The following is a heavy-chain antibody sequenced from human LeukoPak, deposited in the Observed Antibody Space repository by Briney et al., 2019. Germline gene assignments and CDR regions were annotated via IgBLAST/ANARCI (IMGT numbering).Heavy chain of an antibody. Sequence: TPGGSLRLSCAASGFTFSSYSMNWVRQAPGKGLEWIGEINHSGSANYNPSLKSRVTISVDTSKNQFSLKLSSVTAADTAVYYCARESSGWYGFYYMDVWGKGTTVTISS. CDR1: GFTFSSYS. CDR3: ARESSGWYGFYYMDV. D-gene: IGHD6-19*01. CDR2: INHSGSA. V-gene: IGHV4-34*01. J-gene: IGHJ6*03.